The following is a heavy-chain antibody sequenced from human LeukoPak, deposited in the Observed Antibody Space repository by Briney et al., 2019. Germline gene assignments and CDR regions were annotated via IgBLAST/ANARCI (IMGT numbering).Heavy chain of an antibody. CDR2: ISAYTGNT. CDR3: ATLFQDSSSLGG. Sequence: GASVKVSCKASGYTFTSYGISWVRQAPGQGLEWMGWISAYTGNTNYAQNFQGRVTMTTDTSTRTAYMELRSLRSDDTAVYYCATLFQDSSSLGGWGQGTLVTVSS. CDR1: GYTFTSYG. J-gene: IGHJ4*02. D-gene: IGHD6-13*01. V-gene: IGHV1-18*01.